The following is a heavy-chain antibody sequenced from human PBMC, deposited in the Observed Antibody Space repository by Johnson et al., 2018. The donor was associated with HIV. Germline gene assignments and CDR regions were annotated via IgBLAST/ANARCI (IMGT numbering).Heavy chain of an antibody. Sequence: VQLVESGGGLVQPGGSLRLSCAASGFTFNTYAMSWVRQAPGKGLEWVSSISWNGATPRSADSVKGRFTLSRDNAKAFLYLQMNSLRAEDTALYYCARDTYYYDTSGYLTRPRAFDVWGQGTMVTVSS. J-gene: IGHJ3*01. CDR2: ISWNGATP. V-gene: IGHV3-20*04. CDR3: ARDTYYYDTSGYLTRPRAFDV. CDR1: GFTFNTYA. D-gene: IGHD3-22*01.